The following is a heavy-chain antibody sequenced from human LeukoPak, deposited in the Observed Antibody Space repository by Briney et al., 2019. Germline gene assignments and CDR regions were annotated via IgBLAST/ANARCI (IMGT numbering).Heavy chain of an antibody. CDR1: GGSISSYY. V-gene: IGHV4-59*01. Sequence: SETLSLTCTVSGGSISSYYWSWIRQPPGKGLEWIGYIYYSGSTNYNPSLKSRVTISVDTPKNQFSLKLSSVTAADTAVYYCARAPGYCSSTSCYNNFDYWGQGTLVTVSS. J-gene: IGHJ4*02. CDR3: ARAPGYCSSTSCYNNFDY. D-gene: IGHD2-2*02. CDR2: IYYSGST.